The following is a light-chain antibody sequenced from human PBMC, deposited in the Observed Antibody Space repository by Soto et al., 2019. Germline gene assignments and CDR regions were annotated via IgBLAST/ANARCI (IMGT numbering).Light chain of an antibody. V-gene: IGLV2-14*01. J-gene: IGLJ3*02. CDR1: NRDVGSYNL. CDR2: EVR. Sequence: QSVLTQPASVSGSPGQSITIACTGTNRDVGSYNLVSWYQQRPGEAPELIISEVRNRPSGISYRFTGSKSGNTASLTISGLQAEDEADYYCSSYTTTSTLVFGGGTKVTVL. CDR3: SSYTTTSTLV.